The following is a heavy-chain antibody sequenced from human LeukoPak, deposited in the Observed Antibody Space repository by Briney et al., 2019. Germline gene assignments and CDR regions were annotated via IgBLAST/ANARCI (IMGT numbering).Heavy chain of an antibody. CDR2: MNPDSGNT. CDR3: AVHLPGDYLDR. Sequence: ASVRVSCKGSGYAFNIYDINWVRQATGQGLEWMGWMNPDSGNTGFAQKFQGRVTMTRNTSITTAYMELSSLRFEDTAVYYCAVHLPGDYLDRWGQGTLVTVSS. CDR1: GYAFNIYD. J-gene: IGHJ4*02. V-gene: IGHV1-8*01.